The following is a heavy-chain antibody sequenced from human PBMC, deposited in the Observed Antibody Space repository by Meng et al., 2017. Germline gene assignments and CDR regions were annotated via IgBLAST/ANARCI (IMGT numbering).Heavy chain of an antibody. CDR1: GYTLTELS. D-gene: IGHD2-15*01. V-gene: IGHV1-24*01. Sequence: ASVKVSCKVSGYTLTELSMHWVRQAPGKGLEWMGGFDPEDGETIYAQKFQGRVTMTEDTSTDTAYMELSSLRSEDTAVYYCATDRYCSGGSCYRVRYFDYWGKGTLVTVSS. CDR3: ATDRYCSGGSCYRVRYFDY. CDR2: FDPEDGET. J-gene: IGHJ4*02.